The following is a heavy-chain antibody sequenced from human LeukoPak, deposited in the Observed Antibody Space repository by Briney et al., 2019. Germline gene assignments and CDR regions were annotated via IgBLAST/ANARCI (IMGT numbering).Heavy chain of an antibody. D-gene: IGHD6-13*01. Sequence: HLGRSLTLSCATSGFTLSSFGMHWVRQAPGKGLEWVALIWYDGSKKYYADSVKGRFTISRDNAKNKVSLQMNSLRVEDTAVYYCAREMGGSSWFPPLDHWGQGTLVTVSS. CDR2: IWYDGSKK. CDR3: AREMGGSSWFPPLDH. J-gene: IGHJ4*02. V-gene: IGHV3-33*01. CDR1: GFTLSSFG.